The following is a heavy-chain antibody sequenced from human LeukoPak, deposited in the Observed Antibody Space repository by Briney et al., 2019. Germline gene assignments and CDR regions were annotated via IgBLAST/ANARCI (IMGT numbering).Heavy chain of an antibody. CDR2: INHSGST. J-gene: IGHJ6*03. CDR1: GGSFSGYY. Sequence: SETLSLTCAVYGGSFSGYYWSWIRQPPGKGLEWIGEINHSGSTNYNPSLKSRVTISVDTSKNQFSLKLSSVTAADTAVYYCARGRHYYDSSGYPRYYYYYYMDVRGKGTTVTVSS. V-gene: IGHV4-34*01. D-gene: IGHD3-22*01. CDR3: ARGRHYYDSSGYPRYYYYYYMDV.